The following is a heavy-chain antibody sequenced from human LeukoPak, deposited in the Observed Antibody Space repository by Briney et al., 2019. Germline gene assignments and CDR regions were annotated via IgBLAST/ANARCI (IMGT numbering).Heavy chain of an antibody. Sequence: SETLSLTCTVSGGSISSYYWSWIRQPPGKGLEWIGYIYYSGNTNYNPSLKSRVTISVDTSKTQFSLRLSSVTAADTAVYYCARGGYGSGSYYNWWFDPWGQGTLVTVSS. CDR1: GGSISSYY. J-gene: IGHJ5*02. D-gene: IGHD3-10*01. CDR3: ARGGYGSGSYYNWWFDP. CDR2: IYYSGNT. V-gene: IGHV4-59*08.